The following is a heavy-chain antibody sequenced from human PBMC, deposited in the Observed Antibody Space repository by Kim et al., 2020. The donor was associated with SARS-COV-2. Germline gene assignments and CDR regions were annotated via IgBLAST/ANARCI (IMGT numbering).Heavy chain of an antibody. D-gene: IGHD6-13*01. V-gene: IGHV3-23*01. CDR3: AKERQQLTRYYYFYGMDV. J-gene: IGHJ6*02. Sequence: GGSLRLSCAASGFSFSSYGMSWVRQGPGKGLEGVSSISGRGSDTHYADSVKGRFTISRDNSKNTLYLQMNSLRADDTAIYFCAKERQQLTRYYYFYGMDVWGQGTTVTVSS. CDR2: ISGRGSDT. CDR1: GFSFSSYG.